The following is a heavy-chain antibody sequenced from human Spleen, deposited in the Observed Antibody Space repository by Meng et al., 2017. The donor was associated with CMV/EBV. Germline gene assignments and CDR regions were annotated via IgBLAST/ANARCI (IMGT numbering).Heavy chain of an antibody. V-gene: IGHV5-51*01. D-gene: IGHD2-8*01. J-gene: IGHJ4*02. CDR3: ATITNGWAKVFDF. CDR2: IYPDDSDT. Sequence: CKDSGYRFSNCWIAWVRQMAGKGLEWIGNIYPDDSDTEYSPSFQGHVSFSVDKSINTAYLQCSSLKASDTAIYYCATITNGWAKVFDFWGRGTLVTVSS. CDR1: GYRFSNCW.